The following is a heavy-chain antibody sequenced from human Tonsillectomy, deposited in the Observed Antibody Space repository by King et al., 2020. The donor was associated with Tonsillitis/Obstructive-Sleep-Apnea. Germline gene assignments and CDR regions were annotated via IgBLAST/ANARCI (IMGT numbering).Heavy chain of an antibody. J-gene: IGHJ6*03. CDR2: IYYSGST. CDR1: GGSISSYC. Sequence: VQLQESGPGLVKPPETLSLTCTVSGGSISSYCWSWIRQPPGKGLEWIGYIYYSGSTNYNPSLKSRVTISIDTSKNQFSLKLSSVTAADTAVYYCARHNIPTIFGVVMDYYYMDVWGKGTTVTVSS. CDR3: ARHNIPTIFGVVMDYYYMDV. D-gene: IGHD3-3*01. V-gene: IGHV4-59*08.